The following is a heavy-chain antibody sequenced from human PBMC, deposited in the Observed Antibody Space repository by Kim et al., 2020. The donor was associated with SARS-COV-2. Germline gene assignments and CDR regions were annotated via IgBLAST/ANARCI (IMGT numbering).Heavy chain of an antibody. CDR1: GFTFSSYW. CDR2: INSDGSST. Sequence: GGSLRLSCAASGFTFSSYWMHWVRQAPGKGLVWVSRINSDGSSTSYADSVKGRFTISRDNAKNTLYLQMNSLRAEDTAVYYCARGGVGYYYYYYGMDVWGQGTTVTVSS. V-gene: IGHV3-74*01. J-gene: IGHJ6*02. D-gene: IGHD3-3*01. CDR3: ARGGVGYYYYYYGMDV.